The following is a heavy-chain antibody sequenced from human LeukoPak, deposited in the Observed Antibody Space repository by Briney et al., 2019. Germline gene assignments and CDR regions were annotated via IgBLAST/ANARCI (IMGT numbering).Heavy chain of an antibody. CDR2: ISYSGST. CDR3: ARTYYDSSGYYYFPFDY. D-gene: IGHD3-22*01. CDR1: GGSISGYY. J-gene: IGHJ4*02. V-gene: IGHV4-59*01. Sequence: SSETLSLTCTVSGGSISGYYWSWIRQPPGKGLEWLGYISYSGSTNYNPSLKSRVSISVDTSKNQFSLKLSSVTAADTAVYYCARTYYDSSGYYYFPFDYWGQGTLVTVSS.